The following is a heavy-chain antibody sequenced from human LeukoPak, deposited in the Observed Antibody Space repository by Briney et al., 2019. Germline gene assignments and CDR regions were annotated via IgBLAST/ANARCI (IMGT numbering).Heavy chain of an antibody. CDR1: GFTFSSYG. CDR3: AKHYGSGTYYPWAFDY. CDR2: IRYDGGNK. V-gene: IGHV3-30*02. Sequence: PGGSLRLSCAASGFTFSSYGMHWVRQAPGKGLEWVAFIRYDGGNKYYADSVRGRFTISRDNSKNTLYLQMNSLRPEDTAVYYCAKHYGSGTYYPWAFDYWGQGTLVTVSS. D-gene: IGHD3-10*01. J-gene: IGHJ4*02.